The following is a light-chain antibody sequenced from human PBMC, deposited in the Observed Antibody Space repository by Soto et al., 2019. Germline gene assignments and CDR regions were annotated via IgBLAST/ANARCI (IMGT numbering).Light chain of an antibody. CDR2: GAS. V-gene: IGKV3-15*01. CDR3: QQNNDWPS. Sequence: EIVVTQSPATLSVSPGERATLSCRVSQSVSGNLAWYQHKPGQAPRLLIYGASTRATGIPARFSGSGSGTDFTLTVIRLQSDDFEVYYWQQNNDWPSFGQGTKVEIK. CDR1: QSVSGN. J-gene: IGKJ1*01.